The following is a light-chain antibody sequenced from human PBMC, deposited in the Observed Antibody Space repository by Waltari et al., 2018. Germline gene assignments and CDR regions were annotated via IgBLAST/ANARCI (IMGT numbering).Light chain of an antibody. CDR1: QNVGTW. Sequence: DIQMTHSPSTLSASVGDRVTISCRASQNVGTWLAWYQQKPGKAPILLIYMASSLESGVPSRFSGSGSGTEVTLTISSLQPDDFATYSCQQYSSFSTFGQGTKV. CDR2: MAS. V-gene: IGKV1-5*03. J-gene: IGKJ2*01. CDR3: QQYSSFST.